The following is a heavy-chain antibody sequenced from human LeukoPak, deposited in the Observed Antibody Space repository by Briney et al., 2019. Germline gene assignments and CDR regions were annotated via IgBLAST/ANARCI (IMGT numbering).Heavy chain of an antibody. V-gene: IGHV4-34*01. CDR1: GGSLSGYY. CDR2: INHSGST. Sequence: SETLSLTCAVYGGSLSGYYWSWIRQPPGKGLEWIGEINHSGSTNYNPSLKSRVTISVDTSKNQFSLKLSSVTAADTAVYYCARGGGFGELLRFYDYWGQGTLVTVSS. CDR3: ARGGGFGELLRFYDY. J-gene: IGHJ4*02. D-gene: IGHD3-10*01.